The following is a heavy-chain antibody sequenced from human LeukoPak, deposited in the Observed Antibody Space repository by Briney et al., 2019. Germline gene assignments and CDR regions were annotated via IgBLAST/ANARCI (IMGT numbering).Heavy chain of an antibody. CDR3: TTDYGSGSYRYFNY. J-gene: IGHJ4*02. Sequence: GVSLRLSCAASGFTFSNAWMSWVRQAPGKGREWVGRIKSKTDGGTTDYAAPVKGRFTISRDDSKNTLFLQMNSLKTEDTAVFYCTTDYGSGSYRYFNYWGQGTLVTVSS. CDR1: GFTFSNAW. CDR2: IKSKTDGGTT. V-gene: IGHV3-15*01. D-gene: IGHD3-10*01.